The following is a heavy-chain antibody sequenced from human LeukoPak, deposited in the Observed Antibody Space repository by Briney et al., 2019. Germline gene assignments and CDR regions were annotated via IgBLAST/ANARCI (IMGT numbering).Heavy chain of an antibody. J-gene: IGHJ5*02. Sequence: SETLSLTCNVSGDSISRSRHFWAWIRQSPGRGLERFGYIYNSWSTYYNPSLKSRVTISVDKSKNRFSLRLSSVTAADTAVYYCARWGTYASTSNWFDPWGQGTLVTVSS. D-gene: IGHD2-2*01. CDR3: ARWGTYASTSNWFDP. CDR2: IYNSWST. V-gene: IGHV4-39*07. CDR1: GDSISRSRHF.